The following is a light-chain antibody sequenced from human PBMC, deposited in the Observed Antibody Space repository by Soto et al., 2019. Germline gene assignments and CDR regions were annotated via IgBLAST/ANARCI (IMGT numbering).Light chain of an antibody. V-gene: IGKV1-39*01. CDR2: ATS. CDR3: QQSNRTPQT. Sequence: DIQMTQSPSSLSASVGDRVTITCRASQSIANYLNWYQQKPGKAPKLLIYATSSLKIGVPSRFSGSGSGRDFTLTISRLQPDDFATYYCQQSNRTPQTFGQGTTVESK. CDR1: QSIANY. J-gene: IGKJ1*01.